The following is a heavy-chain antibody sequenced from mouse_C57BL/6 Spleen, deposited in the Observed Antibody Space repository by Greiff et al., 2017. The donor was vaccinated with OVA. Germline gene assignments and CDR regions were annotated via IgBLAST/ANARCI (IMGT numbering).Heavy chain of an antibody. J-gene: IGHJ3*01. CDR3: ARLGSNYTWFAY. V-gene: IGHV5-6*01. D-gene: IGHD1-1*01. CDR1: GFTFSSYG. Sequence: VQLKESGGDLVKPGGSLKLSCAASGFTFSSYGMSWVRQTPDKRLEWVATISSGGSYTYYPDSVKGRFTISRDNAKNTLYLQMSSLKSEDTAMYYCARLGSNYTWFAYWGQGTLVTVSA. CDR2: ISSGGSYT.